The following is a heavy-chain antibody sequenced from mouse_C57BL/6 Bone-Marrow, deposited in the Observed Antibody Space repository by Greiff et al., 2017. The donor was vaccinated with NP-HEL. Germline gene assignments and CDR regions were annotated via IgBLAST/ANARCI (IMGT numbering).Heavy chain of an antibody. CDR1: GFTFSSYA. CDR2: ISSGGDYI. D-gene: IGHD3-2*02. Sequence: EVKLMESGEGLVKPGGSLKLSCAASGFTFSSYAMSWVRQTPEKRLEWVAYISSGGDYIYYADTVKGRFTISRDNARNTLYLQMSSLKSEDTAMYYCTRETAQVGAMDYWGQGTSVTVSS. J-gene: IGHJ4*01. V-gene: IGHV5-9-1*02. CDR3: TRETAQVGAMDY.